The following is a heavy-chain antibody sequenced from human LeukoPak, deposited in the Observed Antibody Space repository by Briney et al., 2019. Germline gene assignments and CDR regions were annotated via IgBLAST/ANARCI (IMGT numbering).Heavy chain of an antibody. V-gene: IGHV3-23*01. J-gene: IGHJ4*02. CDR1: GFTFSSYA. Sequence: GGSLRLSCAASGFTFSSYAMSWVRQAPGKGLEWVSITSGSGDNTYYADSMKGRFTISRDNSKNTLYLQMNSLRAEDTAVYYCAKAHSSSWYYFDYWGQGTLVTVSS. CDR2: TSGSGDNT. CDR3: AKAHSSSWYYFDY. D-gene: IGHD6-13*01.